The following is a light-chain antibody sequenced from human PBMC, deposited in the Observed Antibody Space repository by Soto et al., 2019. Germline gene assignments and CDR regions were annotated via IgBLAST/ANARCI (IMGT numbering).Light chain of an antibody. CDR1: QSVDNY. J-gene: IGKJ1*01. CDR2: GAS. CDR3: QQYGSSGT. V-gene: IGKV3-20*01. Sequence: EIVLTQSPATLSLSPGERATLSCRASQSVDNYLDWYQQKPGQAPRLLIYGASNRATGIPDRFSGSGSGTDFTLTISRLEPEDFAVYYCQQYGSSGTFGQGTKV.